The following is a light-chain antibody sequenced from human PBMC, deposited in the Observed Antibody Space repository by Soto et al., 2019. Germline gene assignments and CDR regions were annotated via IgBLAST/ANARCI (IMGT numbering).Light chain of an antibody. CDR3: QQYSTYPST. Sequence: DIQMTQSPSSVSASVGDRVTITCRASQNISAWLAWYQHKPGTAPKLLIYKASNLKTGVPSRFSGSGSGTELILTISGLQSDDFATYYCQQYSTYPSTFGPGTKLEIK. J-gene: IGKJ2*01. CDR2: KAS. CDR1: QNISAW. V-gene: IGKV1-5*03.